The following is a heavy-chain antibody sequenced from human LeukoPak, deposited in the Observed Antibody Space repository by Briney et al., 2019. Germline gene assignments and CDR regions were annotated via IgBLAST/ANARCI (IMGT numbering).Heavy chain of an antibody. CDR3: ARRGYSYGYGMSL. D-gene: IGHD5-18*01. Sequence: ASVKVSCKACGYTFTGYYMHWVRQAPGQGLEWMGRINPNSGGTNYAQKFQGRVTMTRDTSISTAYMELSRLRSDDTAVYYCARRGYSYGYGMSLWGQGTLVTVSS. J-gene: IGHJ4*02. CDR2: INPNSGGT. V-gene: IGHV1-2*06. CDR1: GYTFTGYY.